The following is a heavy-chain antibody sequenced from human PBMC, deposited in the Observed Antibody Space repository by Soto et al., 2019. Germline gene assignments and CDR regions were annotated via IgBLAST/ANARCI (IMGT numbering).Heavy chain of an antibody. Sequence: QVQLQQWGAGLLKPSETLSLTCAVYGGSFSGYYWSWIRQPPGKGLEWIGEINHSGSTNYNPSLQGRVTISVDTSKNQFSRQMSSGTAADTAVYYCARGRSSSWYNYWGQGTLVTVSS. CDR3: ARGRSSSWYNY. V-gene: IGHV4-34*01. D-gene: IGHD6-13*01. CDR1: GGSFSGYY. J-gene: IGHJ4*02. CDR2: INHSGST.